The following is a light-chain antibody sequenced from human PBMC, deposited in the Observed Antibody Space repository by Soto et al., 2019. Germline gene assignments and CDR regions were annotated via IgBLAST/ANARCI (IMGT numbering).Light chain of an antibody. Sequence: QPVLTQSPSASASLGASVKLTCTLSSGHSSYAIAWHQQQPEKGPRYLMKLNSDGSHSKGDGIPDRFSGSSSGAERYLTIPSLQSEDEAAYYCQTWGTGIQVFGGGTKLTVL. CDR1: SGHSSYA. J-gene: IGLJ2*01. CDR3: QTWGTGIQV. V-gene: IGLV4-69*01. CDR2: LNSDGSH.